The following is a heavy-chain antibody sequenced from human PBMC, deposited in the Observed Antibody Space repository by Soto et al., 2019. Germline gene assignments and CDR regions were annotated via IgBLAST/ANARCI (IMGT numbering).Heavy chain of an antibody. CDR1: GGTFSSYA. CDR3: ARSNQWPHRFDYYYYYGMDV. CDR2: IIPIFGTA. J-gene: IGHJ6*02. Sequence: SVKVSCKASGGTFSSYAISWVRQAPGQGLEWMGGIIPIFGTANYAQKFQGRVTITADESTSTAYMELSSLRFEDTAVYYCARSNQWPHRFDYYYYYGMDVWGQGTTVTVSS. D-gene: IGHD6-19*01. V-gene: IGHV1-69*13.